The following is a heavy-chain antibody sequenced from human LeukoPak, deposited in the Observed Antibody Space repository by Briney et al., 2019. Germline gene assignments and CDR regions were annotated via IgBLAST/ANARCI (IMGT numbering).Heavy chain of an antibody. D-gene: IGHD3-22*01. CDR3: ARFPRGFYYDSSGYHYYYMDV. CDR1: GGSISSYY. J-gene: IGHJ6*03. Sequence: NPSETLSLTCTVSGGSISSYYWSWIRQPPGKGLEWIGYIYYSGSTDYNPSLKSRVTISVDTSKNQFSLKLSSVTAADTAVYYCARFPRGFYYDSSGYHYYYMDVWGKGTTVTVSS. CDR2: IYYSGST. V-gene: IGHV4-59*01.